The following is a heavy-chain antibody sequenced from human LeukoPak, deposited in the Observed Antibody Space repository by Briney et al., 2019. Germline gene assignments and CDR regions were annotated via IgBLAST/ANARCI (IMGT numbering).Heavy chain of an antibody. CDR2: ISYSGST. CDR1: GGSISTYY. Sequence: SETLSLTCGVSGGSISTYYWSWLRQPPGKGLEWIGYISYSGSTNYNPSLKTLKSRVTMSVDMSKNQLSLKVNAVTAADTAVYYCARLQGRGDNYLDFWGRGALVTVSS. D-gene: IGHD7-27*01. J-gene: IGHJ4*02. CDR3: ARLQGRGDNYLDF. V-gene: IGHV4-59*08.